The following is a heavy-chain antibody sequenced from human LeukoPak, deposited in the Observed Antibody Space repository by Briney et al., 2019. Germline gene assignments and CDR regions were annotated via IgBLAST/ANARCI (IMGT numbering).Heavy chain of an antibody. D-gene: IGHD2-21*01. Sequence: GGSLRLSCAASGFTFSSYAMHWVHQAPGKGLEWVAVISYDGSNKYYADSVKGRFTISRDNSKNTLYLQMNSLRAEDTAVYYCARDVGDAYFDYWGQGTLVTVSS. J-gene: IGHJ4*02. CDR2: ISYDGSNK. CDR3: ARDVGDAYFDY. CDR1: GFTFSSYA. V-gene: IGHV3-30-3*01.